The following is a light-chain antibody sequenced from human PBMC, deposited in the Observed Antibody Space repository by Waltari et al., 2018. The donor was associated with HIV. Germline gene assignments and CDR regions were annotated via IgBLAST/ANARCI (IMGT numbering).Light chain of an antibody. CDR3: QQYNNYLFT. Sequence: DIQMTQSPSTLSASVGDRVTITCRASQSTSRWLAWYQQKPGKAPKLLISRVSNLESGVPSRFSGSGSGTEFTLTISSLQPDDFAVYYCQQYNNYLFTFGPGTKLAIK. J-gene: IGKJ3*01. V-gene: IGKV1-5*03. CDR2: RVS. CDR1: QSTSRW.